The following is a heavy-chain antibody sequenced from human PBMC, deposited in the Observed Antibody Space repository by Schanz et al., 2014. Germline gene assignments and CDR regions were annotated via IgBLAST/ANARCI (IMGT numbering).Heavy chain of an antibody. Sequence: VQLVESGGGVVQPGRSLRLSCVASGFTFTSFGMHWVRQAPGKGLEWVAFIRFDGSSEYYADSVRGRFTISRDDAKNSLYLQMNSLRDEDTAVYYCARTPDYGDSYWGQGTLVTVSS. CDR1: GFTFTSFG. CDR2: IRFDGSSE. CDR3: ARTPDYGDSY. V-gene: IGHV3-33*01. J-gene: IGHJ4*02. D-gene: IGHD4-17*01.